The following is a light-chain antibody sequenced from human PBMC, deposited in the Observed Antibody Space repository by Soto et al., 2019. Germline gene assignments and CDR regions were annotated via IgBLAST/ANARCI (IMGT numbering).Light chain of an antibody. CDR3: QQRSNLMYT. CDR2: DAS. CDR1: QSVGSY. V-gene: IGKV3-11*01. J-gene: IGKJ2*01. Sequence: EIVLTQSPATLSLSPGERATLSCRASQSVGSYLAWYQQKPGQGPRLLIYDASARATGIPARFSGSGSGTDFTLTISSLEPEDFAVYYCQQRSNLMYTFGQGTKLEIK.